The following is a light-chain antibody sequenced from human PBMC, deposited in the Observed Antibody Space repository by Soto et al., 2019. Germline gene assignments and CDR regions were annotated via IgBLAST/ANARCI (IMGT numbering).Light chain of an antibody. V-gene: IGKV1-5*03. CDR3: QQYDRASWT. CDR2: RAS. J-gene: IGKJ1*01. CDR1: QSISSW. Sequence: DIQMTQSPSTLFASVGDRVIITCRASQSISSWLAWYQQKPGKAPNLLIYRASTLKSGIPSRFSGSGSGTXXXXXIXXLXPXDFATYYCQQYDRASWTFGPGTKVEIK.